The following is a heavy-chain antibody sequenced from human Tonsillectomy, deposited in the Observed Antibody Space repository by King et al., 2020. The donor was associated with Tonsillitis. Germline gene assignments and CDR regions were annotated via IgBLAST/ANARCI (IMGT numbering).Heavy chain of an antibody. CDR1: GGSISPYY. V-gene: IGHV4-59*01. D-gene: IGHD4-11*01. CDR2: IYYTGTI. CDR3: AKGDYSNYDS. Sequence: QMQLQESGPGLVKPSETLSLTCTVSGGSISPYYWSWIRQPQGKGLEWIGYIYYTGTISYNPSLRSRVTISVDTSKNQFSLKVNSVIAADTAVYYCAKGDYSNYDSWGQGALVTVSS. J-gene: IGHJ5*01.